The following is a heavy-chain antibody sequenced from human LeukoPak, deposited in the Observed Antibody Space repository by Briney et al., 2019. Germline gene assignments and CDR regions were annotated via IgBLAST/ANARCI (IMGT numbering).Heavy chain of an antibody. CDR3: ARVRAPVVFWSGNIYYFDY. CDR2: ISSSGST. Sequence: SETLSLTCTVSGDSISSGDYYWSWIRQPAGKGLEWIGRISSSGSTNYNPSLKSRVTISVDTSKNQFSLKLSSVTAADTAVYYCARVRAPVVFWSGNIYYFDYWGQGTLVTVSS. D-gene: IGHD3-3*01. V-gene: IGHV4-61*02. CDR1: GDSISSGDYY. J-gene: IGHJ4*02.